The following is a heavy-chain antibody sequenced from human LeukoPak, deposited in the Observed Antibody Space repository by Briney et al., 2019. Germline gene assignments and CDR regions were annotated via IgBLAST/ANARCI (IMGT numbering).Heavy chain of an antibody. CDR1: GFTFSTYE. Sequence: PGGSLRLSCAASGFTFSTYEMNWVRQAPGKGLEWVSYISSTGSNIYYADSVKGRFTISRDNAKKSLYLQMNSLRAEDTAVYYCARPGSSGYLYWGQGTLVTVSS. CDR3: ARPGSSGYLY. CDR2: ISSTGSNI. J-gene: IGHJ4*02. V-gene: IGHV3-48*03. D-gene: IGHD3-22*01.